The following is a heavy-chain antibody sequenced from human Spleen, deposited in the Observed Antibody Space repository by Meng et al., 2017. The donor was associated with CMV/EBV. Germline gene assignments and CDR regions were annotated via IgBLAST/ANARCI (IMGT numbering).Heavy chain of an antibody. CDR1: GGSISNNDYY. D-gene: IGHD6-19*01. V-gene: IGHV4-39*07. J-gene: IGHJ4*02. CDR2: HYYRGRT. Sequence: GSLRLSCTVSGGSISNNDYYWGWIRQPPGKGLEWIGSHYYRGRTYYNPSLESRVTISIDTSKNQFSLRLSSVIAADTAVYYCARASKWLVPDYWGQGTLVTVSS. CDR3: ARASKWLVPDY.